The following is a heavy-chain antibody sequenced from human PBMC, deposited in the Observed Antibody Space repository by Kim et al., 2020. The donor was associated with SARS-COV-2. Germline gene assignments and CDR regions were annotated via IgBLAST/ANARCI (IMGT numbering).Heavy chain of an antibody. V-gene: IGHV4-39*01. J-gene: IGHJ5*02. CDR3: ARGLTMIVVVIPGGWFDP. Sequence: SETLSLTCTVSGGSISSSSYYWGWIRQPPGKGLEWIGSIYYSGSTYYNPSLKSRVTISVDTSKNQISLKLSSVTAADTAVYYCARGLTMIVVVIPGGWFDPRDQGTLVTVSS. D-gene: IGHD3-22*01. CDR1: GGSISSSSYY. CDR2: IYYSGST.